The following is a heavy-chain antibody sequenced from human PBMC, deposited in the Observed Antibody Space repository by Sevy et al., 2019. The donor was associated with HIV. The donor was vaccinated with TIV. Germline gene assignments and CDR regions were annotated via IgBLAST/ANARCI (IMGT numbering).Heavy chain of an antibody. CDR3: AREGIAVAGTAFDY. CDR2: INPNSGGT. V-gene: IGHV1-2*02. CDR1: GYTFTGYY. D-gene: IGHD6-19*01. Sequence: ASVKVSCKASGYTFTGYYMHWVRQAPGQGLAWMGWINPNSGGTNYAQKFQGRVTMTRDTSISTAYMELSRLRSDDTAVYYCAREGIAVAGTAFDYWGQGTLVTVSS. J-gene: IGHJ4*02.